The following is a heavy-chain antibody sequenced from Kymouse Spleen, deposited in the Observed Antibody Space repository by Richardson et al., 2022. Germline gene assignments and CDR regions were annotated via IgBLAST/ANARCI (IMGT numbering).Heavy chain of an antibody. D-gene: IGHD4-17*01. CDR2: ISGSGGST. Sequence: EVQLVESGGGLVQPGGSLRLSCAASGFTFSSYAMSWVRQAPGKGLEWVSAISGSGGSTYYADSVKGRFTISRDNSKNTLYLQMNSLRAEDTAVYYCAKPMTTVTTYYYYYGMDVWGQGTTVTVSS. CDR1: GFTFSSYA. J-gene: IGHJ6*02. CDR3: AKPMTTVTTYYYYYGMDV. V-gene: IGHV3-23*04.